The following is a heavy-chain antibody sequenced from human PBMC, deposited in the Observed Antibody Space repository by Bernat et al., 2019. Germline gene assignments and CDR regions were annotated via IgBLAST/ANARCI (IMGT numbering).Heavy chain of an antibody. D-gene: IGHD3-3*01. CDR2: IYYSGST. CDR1: GASISSGGYF. CDR3: ARDVLAGGGCYHFDY. J-gene: IGHJ4*02. Sequence: QGQLQESGPGLVKPSQTLSLTCTVSGASISSGGYFWSWIRQHPGKGLEWIGNIYYSGSTYYNPSLKSRVTISVDTSKNHFSLRLSSVTAADTAVYYCARDVLAGGGCYHFDYWGQGTLVTVSS. V-gene: IGHV4-31*03.